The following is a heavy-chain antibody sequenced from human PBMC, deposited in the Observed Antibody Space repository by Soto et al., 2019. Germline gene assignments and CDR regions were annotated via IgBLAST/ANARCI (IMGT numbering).Heavy chain of an antibody. CDR1: GFTFSSYA. V-gene: IGHV3-30-3*01. CDR2: ISYDGSNK. D-gene: IGHD3-10*01. Sequence: QVQLVESGGGVVQPGRSLRLSCAASGFTFSSYAMHWVRQAPGKGLEWVAVISYDGSNKYYADSVKGRFTISRDNSKNTLYLQMNSLRAEDTAVYYCARDSVLRGREGHYYYGTDVWGQGTTVTVSS. J-gene: IGHJ6*02. CDR3: ARDSVLRGREGHYYYGTDV.